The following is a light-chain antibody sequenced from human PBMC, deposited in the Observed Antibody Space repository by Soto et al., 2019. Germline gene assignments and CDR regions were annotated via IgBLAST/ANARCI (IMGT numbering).Light chain of an antibody. V-gene: IGKV3-20*01. CDR2: GAS. CDR1: QSVSSSY. J-gene: IGKJ4*01. Sequence: EIVLTQSPGTLSLSPGERATLSCRASQSVSSSYLAWYQQKPGQAPRLLIYGASSRATGIPDRFSGSGSGTDFTLTISRLEPEDFAVYYCQQYGNSLTLGGGTKVDIK. CDR3: QQYGNSLT.